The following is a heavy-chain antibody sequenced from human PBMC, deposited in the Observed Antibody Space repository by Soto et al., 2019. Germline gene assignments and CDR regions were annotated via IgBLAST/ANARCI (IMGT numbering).Heavy chain of an antibody. CDR3: ARDGSERPATY. CDR2: FYNGGTT. CDR1: GGSISSGSYY. V-gene: IGHV4-61*01. D-gene: IGHD3-10*01. Sequence: SETLSLTCTVSGGSISSGSYYWIWIRQPPGKGLEWIGVFYNGGTTNYSPSLKSRVTISVDTSKNQFSLKLNSVTAADTAVYYCARDGSERPATYWGQGTLVTVSS. J-gene: IGHJ4*02.